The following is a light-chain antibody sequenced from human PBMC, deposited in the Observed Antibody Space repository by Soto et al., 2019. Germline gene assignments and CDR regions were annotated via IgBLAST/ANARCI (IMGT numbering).Light chain of an antibody. CDR3: QQLNSYPIT. Sequence: AIQLTQSPSSLSASIGDRVTLTCRASHDIRNALAWYQQKAGKPPKLLIYDASTWEGGVPSRFSGSGSGTDFTLTISSLQPEDFASYYCQQLNSYPITFGQGTRLEIK. V-gene: IGKV1-13*02. CDR1: HDIRNA. J-gene: IGKJ5*01. CDR2: DAS.